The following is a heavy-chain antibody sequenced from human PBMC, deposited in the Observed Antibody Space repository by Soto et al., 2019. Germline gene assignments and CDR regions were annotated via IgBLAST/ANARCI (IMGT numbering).Heavy chain of an antibody. CDR1: GDSISSRSYY. D-gene: IGHD6-13*01. CDR2: ISYTGNT. Sequence: LQESGPGLVKPSETLSLTCSVFGDSISSRSYYWAWIRRPPGLGLEWIASISYTGNTYYNPSLACLAAISGDTSKNQCSLKLSFVTAADTAVYYCARFSWYDGDSTTNSYMDFWGNGATVTVSS. V-gene: IGHV4-39*01. J-gene: IGHJ6*03. CDR3: ARFSWYDGDSTTNSYMDF.